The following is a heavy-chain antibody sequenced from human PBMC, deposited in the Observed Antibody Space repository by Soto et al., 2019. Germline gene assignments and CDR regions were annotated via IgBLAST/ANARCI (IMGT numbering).Heavy chain of an antibody. CDR3: ARDSTDADSGSYSGDY. V-gene: IGHV6-1*01. D-gene: IGHD1-26*01. Sequence: SQTLSLTCAISGDSVSSNSAAWNWIRQSPSRGLEWLGRTYYRSKWYNHYAVSVKSRITVNPDTSKNQFSLQLNSVTPEDTAVYYCARDSTDADSGSYSGDYWGQGTLVTVSS. J-gene: IGHJ4*02. CDR2: TYYRSKWYN. CDR1: GDSVSSNSAA.